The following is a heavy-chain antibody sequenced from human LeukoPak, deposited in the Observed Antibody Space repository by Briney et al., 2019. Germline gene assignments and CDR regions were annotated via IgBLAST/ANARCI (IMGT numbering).Heavy chain of an antibody. V-gene: IGHV5-51*01. Sequence: GESLKISCQGSGYSFTSYWIGWVRQMPGKSLEWMGIIYPGDSDTRYSPSFQGQVTISADKPISTAYLQWSSLKASDTAMYYCARQGLAATFDYWGQGTLVTVSS. D-gene: IGHD5-12*01. CDR2: IYPGDSDT. CDR3: ARQGLAATFDY. J-gene: IGHJ4*02. CDR1: GYSFTSYW.